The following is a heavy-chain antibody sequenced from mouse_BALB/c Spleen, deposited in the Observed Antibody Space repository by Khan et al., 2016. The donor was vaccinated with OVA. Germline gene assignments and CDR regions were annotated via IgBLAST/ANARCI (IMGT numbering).Heavy chain of an antibody. D-gene: IGHD2-2*01. J-gene: IGHJ2*01. CDR2: IWAGGNT. CDR3: ARERSFGDDWSFDY. Sequence: QVQLKQSGPGLVAPSQSLSITCTVSGFSLTSYGVHWVRQPPGKGLEWLGVIWAGGNTNYNSALTSRLTINKDNSKSQVFLKMNSLQIDDTALYYCARERSFGDDWSFDYWGQGTTLTVSS. CDR1: GFSLTSYG. V-gene: IGHV2-9*02.